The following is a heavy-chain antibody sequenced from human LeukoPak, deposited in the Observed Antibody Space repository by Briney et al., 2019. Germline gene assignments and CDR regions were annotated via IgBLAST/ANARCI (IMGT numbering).Heavy chain of an antibody. CDR3: ARERSSSQDFDY. J-gene: IGHJ4*02. V-gene: IGHV4-39*07. CDR2: IYYSGST. D-gene: IGHD6-6*01. CDR1: GGSISSSSYY. Sequence: PSETLSLTCTVSGGSISSSSYYWGWIRQPPGKGLEWIGSIYYSGSTYYNPSLKSRVTISVDTSKNQFSLKLSFVTAADTAVYYCARERSSSQDFDYWGQGTLVTVSS.